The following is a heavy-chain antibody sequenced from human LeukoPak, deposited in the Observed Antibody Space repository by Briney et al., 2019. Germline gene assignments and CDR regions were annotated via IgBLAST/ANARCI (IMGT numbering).Heavy chain of an antibody. J-gene: IGHJ4*02. CDR1: GGSISSSSYY. Sequence: SQTLSLTCTVSGGSISSSSYYWGWIRQPPGKGLEWIGSIYYSGSTYYNPSLKSRVTISVDTSKNQFSLKLSSVTAADTAVYYCARVGYYDRVVDYWGQGTLVTVSS. CDR3: ARVGYYDRVVDY. D-gene: IGHD3-22*01. CDR2: IYYSGST. V-gene: IGHV4-39*07.